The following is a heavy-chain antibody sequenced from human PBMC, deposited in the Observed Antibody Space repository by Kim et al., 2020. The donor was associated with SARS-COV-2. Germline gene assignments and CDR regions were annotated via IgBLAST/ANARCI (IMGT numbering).Heavy chain of an antibody. CDR3: ARGVTTVTKIDY. J-gene: IGHJ4*02. D-gene: IGHD4-4*01. Sequence: KYSQKFPGRVTITRDTSASTAYMELSSLRSEDTAVYYCARGVTTVTKIDYWGQGTLVTVSS. V-gene: IGHV1-3*01.